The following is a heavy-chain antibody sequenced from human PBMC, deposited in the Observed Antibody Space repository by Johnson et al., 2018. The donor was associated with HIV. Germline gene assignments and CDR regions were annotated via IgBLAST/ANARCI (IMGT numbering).Heavy chain of an antibody. CDR3: ARDRGGGSYHDAFDI. J-gene: IGHJ3*02. D-gene: IGHD1-26*01. CDR2: ISYDGSNK. CDR1: GFTFSSYA. Sequence: QLVESGGSVVRPGGSLRLSCAASGFTFSSYAMHWVRQAPGKGLEWVAVISYDGSNKYYADSVKGRFTISRDNSKNTLDLQMNSLRAEDTAVYYCARDRGGGSYHDAFDIWGQGTMVTASS. V-gene: IGHV3-30*04.